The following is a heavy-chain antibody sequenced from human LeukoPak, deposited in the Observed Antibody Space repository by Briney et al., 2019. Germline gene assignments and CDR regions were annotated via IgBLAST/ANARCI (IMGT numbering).Heavy chain of an antibody. J-gene: IGHJ3*02. CDR3: ARDAGIVAFDI. V-gene: IGHV3-21*01. CDR1: GFTFSSYS. Sequence: PGGSLRLSCATSGFTFSSYSMNWVRLAPGKGLEWVSSISSSLNMYFAESVKGRFTISRDSARNSVSLQLNSLRVEDTAVYYCARDAGIVAFDIWGQGTVVTVSS. CDR2: ISSSLNM. D-gene: IGHD2-15*01.